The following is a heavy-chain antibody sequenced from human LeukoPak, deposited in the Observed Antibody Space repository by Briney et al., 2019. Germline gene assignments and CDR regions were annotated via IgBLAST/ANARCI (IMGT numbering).Heavy chain of an antibody. J-gene: IGHJ4*02. D-gene: IGHD6-19*01. Sequence: SETLSLTCTVSGGSISSSSYYWGWIRQPPGKGLEWIGSIYYSGSTYYNPSLKSRVTISVDTSKNQFSLKLSSVTAADTAVYYCVGDIAVAGTSVSGWGQGTLVTVSS. CDR3: VGDIAVAGTSVSG. V-gene: IGHV4-39*01. CDR2: IYYSGST. CDR1: GGSISSSSYY.